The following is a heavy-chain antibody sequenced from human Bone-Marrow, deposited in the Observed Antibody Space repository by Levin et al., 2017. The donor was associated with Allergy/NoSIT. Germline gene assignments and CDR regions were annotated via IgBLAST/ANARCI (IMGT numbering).Heavy chain of an antibody. V-gene: IGHV3-48*02. CDR1: GFTFSLYS. D-gene: IGHD5-24*01. Sequence: GESLKISCAASGFTFSLYSMNWVRQAPGKGLEWVSYISGRSSTIHYADSVKGRFTVSRDNAKNSVYLQMSSLRDEDTAVYFCASGSVEIAASVSNYWGQGTLVTVSS. J-gene: IGHJ4*02. CDR3: ASGSVEIAASVSNY. CDR2: ISGRSSTI.